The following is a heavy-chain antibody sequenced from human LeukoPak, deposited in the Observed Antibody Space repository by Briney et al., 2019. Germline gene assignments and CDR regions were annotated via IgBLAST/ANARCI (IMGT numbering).Heavy chain of an antibody. CDR3: ARQVVVVPAAGGWFDP. J-gene: IGHJ5*02. CDR2: IYPGDSDT. V-gene: IGHV5-51*01. Sequence: GESLKISCKGSGYSFTSYWIGWVRQMPGKGLEWMGIIYPGDSDTRYSPSFQGQVTISADKSISTAYLQWSSLKASDTAMYYCARQVVVVPAAGGWFDPWGQGTLVTVSS. D-gene: IGHD2-2*01. CDR1: GYSFTSYW.